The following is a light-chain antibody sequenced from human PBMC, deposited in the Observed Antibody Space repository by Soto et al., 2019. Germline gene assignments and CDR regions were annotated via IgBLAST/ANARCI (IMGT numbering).Light chain of an antibody. V-gene: IGLV1-40*01. J-gene: IGLJ2*01. Sequence: QPVLTQPPSVSGAPGQTVTISCTGSRSNIGAGYDVHWYQQLPGTAPKLFIYANNNRPSGVPDRFSGSRSGTSASLAITGLQAEDEADYYCQSYDSSLSGVVFGGGTKVTVL. CDR3: QSYDSSLSGVV. CDR2: ANN. CDR1: RSNIGAGYD.